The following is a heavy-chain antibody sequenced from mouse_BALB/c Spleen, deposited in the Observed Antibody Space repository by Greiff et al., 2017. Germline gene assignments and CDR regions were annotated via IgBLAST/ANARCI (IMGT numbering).Heavy chain of an antibody. Sequence: VQLQQSGAELARPGASVKMSCKASGYTFTSYTMHWVKQRPGQGLEWIGYINPSSGYTNYNQKFKDKATLTADKSSSTAYMQLSSLTSEDSAVYYCANYGSSYWYFDVWGAGTTVTVSS. CDR3: ANYGSSYWYFDV. CDR2: INPSSGYT. V-gene: IGHV1-4*01. J-gene: IGHJ1*01. CDR1: GYTFTSYT. D-gene: IGHD1-1*01.